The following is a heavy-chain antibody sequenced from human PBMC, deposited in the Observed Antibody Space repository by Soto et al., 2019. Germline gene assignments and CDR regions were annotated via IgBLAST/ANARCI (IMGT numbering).Heavy chain of an antibody. V-gene: IGHV4-59*01. CDR1: GGSISSYY. CDR2: IYYSGST. CDR3: ARAPHYGSRFYYYGMDV. Sequence: SETLSLTCTVSGGSISSYYWSWIRQPPGKGLEWIGYIYYSGSTNYNPSLKSRVTISVDTSKNQFSLKLSSVTAADTAVYYCARAPHYGSRFYYYGMDVWGQGTTVTVS. J-gene: IGHJ6*01. D-gene: IGHD3-10*01.